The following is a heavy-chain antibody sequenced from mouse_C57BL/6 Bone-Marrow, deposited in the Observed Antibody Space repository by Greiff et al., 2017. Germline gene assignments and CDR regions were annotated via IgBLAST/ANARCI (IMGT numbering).Heavy chain of an antibody. CDR1: GYTFTSYW. V-gene: IGHV1-64*01. J-gene: IGHJ3*01. CDR3: ARAEKKLTTVVAKAY. Sequence: VQLQQPGAELVKPGASVKLSCKASGYTFTSYWMHWVKQRPGQGLVWIGMIHPNSGSTNDNEKFKSKATLTVDKSSSTAYMQLSSLTSDDAAVYYCARAEKKLTTVVAKAYWGQVTLVTVSA. CDR2: IHPNSGST. D-gene: IGHD1-1*01.